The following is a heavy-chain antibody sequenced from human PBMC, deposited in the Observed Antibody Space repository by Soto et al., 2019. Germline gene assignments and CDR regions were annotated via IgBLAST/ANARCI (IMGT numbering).Heavy chain of an antibody. CDR1: GGSIYGDS. D-gene: IGHD1-1*01. CDR2: IYHSGST. V-gene: IGHV4-59*01. CDR3: ARAGIVQLSVAMDV. Sequence: PSGHLSLTCTVSGGSIYGDSWSWIRQSPGKGLDFIGYIYHSGSTNYNPSLKSRVTISMDTSKNPFSLRMSSVTAADTALVDCARAGIVQLSVAMDVCGK. J-gene: IGHJ6*04.